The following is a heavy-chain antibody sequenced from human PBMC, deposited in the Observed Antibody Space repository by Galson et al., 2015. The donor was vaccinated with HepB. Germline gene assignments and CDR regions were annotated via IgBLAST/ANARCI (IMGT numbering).Heavy chain of an antibody. CDR1: GGTFSSYA. CDR3: ARVYDSSGYYSGWFGP. CDR2: TIPIFGTA. J-gene: IGHJ5*02. D-gene: IGHD3-22*01. V-gene: IGHV1-69*13. Sequence: SVKVSCKASGGTFSSYAISWVRQAPGQGLEWMGGTIPIFGTANYAQKFQGRVTITADESTSTAYMELSSLRSEDTAVYYCARVYDSSGYYSGWFGPWGQGTLVTVSS.